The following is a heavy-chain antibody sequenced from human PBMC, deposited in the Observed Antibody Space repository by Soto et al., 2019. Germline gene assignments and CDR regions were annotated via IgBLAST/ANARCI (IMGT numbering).Heavy chain of an antibody. CDR1: GGSISSSSYY. V-gene: IGHV4-39*01. CDR3: ARHGYCTNGVCYALGFDP. CDR2: IYYSGST. Sequence: SETLSLTCTVSGGSISSSSYYWGWIRQPPGKGLEWIGSIYYSGSTYYNPSLKSRVTISVDTSKNQFSLKLSSVTAADTAVYYCARHGYCTNGVCYALGFDPWGQGTLVTVSS. D-gene: IGHD2-8*01. J-gene: IGHJ5*02.